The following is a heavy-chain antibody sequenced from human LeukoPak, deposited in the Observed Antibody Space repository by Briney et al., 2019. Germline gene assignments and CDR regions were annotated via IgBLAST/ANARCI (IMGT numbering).Heavy chain of an antibody. D-gene: IGHD2-8*01. Sequence: ASVKVSCKASGYTFTSYDINWVRQAAGQGLEWMGWTNPNSGNTGYAQKFQGRVTMTRNTSISTAYMELSSLRSEDTAVYYCARGNHGFVLTDPWGQGTLVTVSS. CDR3: ARGNHGFVLTDP. CDR1: GYTFTSYD. J-gene: IGHJ5*02. V-gene: IGHV1-8*01. CDR2: TNPNSGNT.